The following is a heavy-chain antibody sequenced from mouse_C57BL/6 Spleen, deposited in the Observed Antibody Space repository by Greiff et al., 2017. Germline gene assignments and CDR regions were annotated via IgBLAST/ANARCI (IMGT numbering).Heavy chain of an antibody. CDR3: ARESFITTVVASYAMDY. J-gene: IGHJ4*01. CDR1: GYTFTSYW. V-gene: IGHV1-7*01. CDR2: INPSSGYT. D-gene: IGHD1-1*01. Sequence: VQLQESGAELAKPGASVKLSCKASGYTFTSYWMHWVKQRPGQGLEWIGYINPSSGYTKYNQKFKDKATLTADKSSSTAYMQLSSLTYEDSAVYYCARESFITTVVASYAMDYWGQGTSVTVSS.